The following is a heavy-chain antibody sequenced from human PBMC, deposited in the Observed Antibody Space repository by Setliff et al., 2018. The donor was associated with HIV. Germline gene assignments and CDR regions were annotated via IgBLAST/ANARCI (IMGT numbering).Heavy chain of an antibody. D-gene: IGHD5-12*01. V-gene: IGHV4-61*02. CDR3: ARQGDGYNLYHVYYFDY. Sequence: TLSLTCTVSGGSISSGDYYWTWIRQPAGKGLQWIGRIHTSGNTNYNPSLKSRVTISVDTSKSQFSLKLSSLTAADTAVYYCARQGDGYNLYHVYYFDYWGQGTLVTVSS. CDR2: IHTSGNT. CDR1: GGSISSGDYY. J-gene: IGHJ4*02.